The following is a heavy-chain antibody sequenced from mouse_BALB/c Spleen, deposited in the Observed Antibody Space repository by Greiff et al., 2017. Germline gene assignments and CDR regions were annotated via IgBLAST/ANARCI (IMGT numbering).Heavy chain of an antibody. CDR2: ISSGGST. CDR1: GFTFSSYA. Sequence: DVKLVESGGGLVKPGGSLKLSCAASGFTFSSYAMSWVRQTPEKRLEWVASISSGGSTYYPDSVKGRFTISRDNARNILYLQMSSLRSEDTAMYYCARGGGLLRGYAMDYWGQGTSVTVSS. CDR3: ARGGGLLRGYAMDY. V-gene: IGHV5-6-5*01. J-gene: IGHJ4*01. D-gene: IGHD1-1*01.